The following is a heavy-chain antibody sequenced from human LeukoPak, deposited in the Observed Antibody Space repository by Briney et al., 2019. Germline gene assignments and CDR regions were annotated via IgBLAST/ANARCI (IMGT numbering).Heavy chain of an antibody. CDR1: GYTLTELS. Sequence: ASVKVSCKVSGYTLTELSMHWVRQAPGKGLEWMGGFDPEDGETIYAQKFQGRVTMTEDTSTDTAYMDLTSLGSEDTAVYYCARVGIGAAEAALDIWGQGTMVTVSSAEAAFDIWGQGTMVTVSS. V-gene: IGHV1-24*01. D-gene: IGHD6-13*01. CDR3: ARVGIGAAEAALDIWGQGTMVTVSSAEAAFDI. CDR2: FDPEDGET. J-gene: IGHJ3*02.